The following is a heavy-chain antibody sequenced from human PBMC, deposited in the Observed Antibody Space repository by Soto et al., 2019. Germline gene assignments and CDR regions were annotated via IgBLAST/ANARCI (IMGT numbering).Heavy chain of an antibody. D-gene: IGHD3-22*01. V-gene: IGHV3-21*01. Sequence: GGSLRLSCAASGFTFSSDSVNWVRQAPGKGLEWVSSISSDSTYIFYADSVKGRFTISRDNAQNSLYLQMSSLRGEDTAVYYCARDPRDISGYYFVLWGRGTLVTVSS. CDR1: GFTFSSDS. CDR3: ARDPRDISGYYFVL. CDR2: ISSDSTYI. J-gene: IGHJ5*02.